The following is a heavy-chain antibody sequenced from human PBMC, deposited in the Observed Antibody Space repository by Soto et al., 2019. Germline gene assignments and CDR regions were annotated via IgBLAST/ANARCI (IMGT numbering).Heavy chain of an antibody. CDR3: ARERSAAGTGWFDP. Sequence: QVQLVQSGAEVKKPGASVKVSCKASGYTFTIYDINWVRQATGQGLEWMGWMNPNSGNTGYAQKFQGRVTMTRNTSISTAYMDLSSLRSEDTAVYYCARERSAAGTGWFDPWGQGTLVTVSS. V-gene: IGHV1-8*01. CDR1: GYTFTIYD. J-gene: IGHJ5*02. CDR2: MNPNSGNT. D-gene: IGHD6-13*01.